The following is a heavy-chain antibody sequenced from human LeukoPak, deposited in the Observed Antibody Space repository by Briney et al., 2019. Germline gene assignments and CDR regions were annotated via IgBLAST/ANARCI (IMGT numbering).Heavy chain of an antibody. J-gene: IGHJ6*02. CDR3: ARLVDAYGMDV. V-gene: IGHV4-39*01. CDR2: IYYSGST. D-gene: IGHD1-26*01. Sequence: SETLSLTCTVSGGSISSSSYYWGWIRQPPGKGLEWIGSIYYSGSTYHNPSLKSRVTISVDTSKNQFSLKLSSVTAADTAVYYCARLVDAYGMDVWGLGTTVTVSS. CDR1: GGSISSSSYY.